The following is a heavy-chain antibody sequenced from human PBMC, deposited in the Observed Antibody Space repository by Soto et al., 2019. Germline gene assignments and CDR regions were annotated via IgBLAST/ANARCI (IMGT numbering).Heavy chain of an antibody. CDR1: GFIFSNYD. Sequence: PGGSLRLSCAASGFIFSNYDIHWVRQAPGKGLEWVSTLSGSGGTTYYADSVKSQFTISRDNSKNTLYLQMNSLRAEDTAVYYCAKWGYYDILTGPPPLYYYGMDVWGQGTTVTVSS. J-gene: IGHJ6*02. V-gene: IGHV3-23*01. D-gene: IGHD3-9*01. CDR3: AKWGYYDILTGPPPLYYYGMDV. CDR2: LSGSGGTT.